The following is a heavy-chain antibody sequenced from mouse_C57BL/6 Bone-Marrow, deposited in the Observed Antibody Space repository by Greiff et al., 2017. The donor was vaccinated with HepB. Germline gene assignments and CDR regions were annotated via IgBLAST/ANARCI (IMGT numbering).Heavy chain of an antibody. Sequence: EVKLMESGGGLVKPGGSLKLSCAASGFTFSSYVMSWVRQTPEKRLEWVATISDGGSYTYYPDNVKGRFTISRDNAKNNLYLQMSHLKSEDTAMYYCARDRGVVGFDYWGQGTTLTVSS. CDR1: GFTFSSYV. CDR3: ARDRGVVGFDY. CDR2: ISDGGSYT. D-gene: IGHD1-1*01. V-gene: IGHV5-4*01. J-gene: IGHJ2*01.